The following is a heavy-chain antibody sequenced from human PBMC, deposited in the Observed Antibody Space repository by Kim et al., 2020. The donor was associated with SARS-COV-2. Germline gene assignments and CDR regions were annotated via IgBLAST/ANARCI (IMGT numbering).Heavy chain of an antibody. Sequence: ASVKVSCKASGYTFTGYYMHWVRQAPGQGLEWMGWINPNSGGTNYAQKFQGRVTMTRDTSISTAYMELSRLRSDDTAVYYCARDRERMSSSSLRYYFYYMDVWGKGATVTDSS. CDR3: ARDRERMSSSSLRYYFYYMDV. V-gene: IGHV1-2*02. CDR1: GYTFTGYY. D-gene: IGHD6-6*01. CDR2: INPNSGGT. J-gene: IGHJ6*03.